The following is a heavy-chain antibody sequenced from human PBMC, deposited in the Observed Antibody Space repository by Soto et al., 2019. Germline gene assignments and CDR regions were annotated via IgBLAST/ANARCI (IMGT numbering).Heavy chain of an antibody. J-gene: IGHJ3*02. V-gene: IGHV1-18*01. CDR3: ARDLVQWLASWADAFDI. CDR1: GYTFTSYG. CDR2: ISAYNGNT. Sequence: QVQLVQSGAEVKKPGASVKVSCKASGYTFTSYGISWVRQAPGQGLEWMGWISAYNGNTNYAQKLQGRVTMTTDTSTSKAYMELRSLRSDDTAVYYCARDLVQWLASWADAFDIWGQGTMVTVSS. D-gene: IGHD6-19*01.